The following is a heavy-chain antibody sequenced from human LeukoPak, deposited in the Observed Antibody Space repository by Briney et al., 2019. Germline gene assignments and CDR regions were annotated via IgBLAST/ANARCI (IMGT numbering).Heavy chain of an antibody. V-gene: IGHV4-59*08. J-gene: IGHJ5*02. CDR3: ARNSAVATSRSWFDP. CDR2: AYYSGST. D-gene: IGHD6-19*01. Sequence: RTSETLSLTCSVFDGSISNYYWSWIRQPPGKVLEWIGYAYYSGSTTYNPSLESRVTISVDTSKNQFSLKLTAVTAADTAVYYCARNSAVATSRSWFDPWGQGTLVTVSS. CDR1: DGSISNYY.